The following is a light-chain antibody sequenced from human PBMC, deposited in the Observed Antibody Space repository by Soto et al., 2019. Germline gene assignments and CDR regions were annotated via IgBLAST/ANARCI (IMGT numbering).Light chain of an antibody. V-gene: IGLV4-69*01. CDR2: VNSDGSH. CDR3: QTSGTDIYVV. J-gene: IGLJ2*01. Sequence: QSVLTQSPSASASLGASVKLTCTLSSGHSRYAIAWHQQQQERGPRYLMKVNSDGSHTKGDGIPDRFSGSSSGAERYLTISSLQSEDEADYYCQTSGTDIYVVFGGGTKLTVL. CDR1: SGHSRYA.